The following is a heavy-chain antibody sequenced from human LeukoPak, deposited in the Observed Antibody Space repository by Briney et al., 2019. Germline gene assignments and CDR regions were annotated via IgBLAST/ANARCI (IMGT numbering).Heavy chain of an antibody. CDR1: GYTFTSYD. Sequence: ASVKVSCKASGYTFTSYDINWVRQATGQGLEWMGWMNPNSGDTGYAQKFQGRVTMTRNTSISTAYMELSSLRSEDTAVYYCARAPPSSSYQFDYWGQGTLVTVSS. D-gene: IGHD3-16*02. J-gene: IGHJ4*02. V-gene: IGHV1-8*01. CDR3: ARAPPSSSYQFDY. CDR2: MNPNSGDT.